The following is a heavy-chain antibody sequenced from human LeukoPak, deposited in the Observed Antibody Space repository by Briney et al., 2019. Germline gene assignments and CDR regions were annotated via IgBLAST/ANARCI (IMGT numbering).Heavy chain of an antibody. D-gene: IGHD3-10*01. CDR2: IYRGSIT. V-gene: IGHV3-66*01. J-gene: IGHJ3*02. CDR1: GLPVCSNY. CDR3: ARDAMVRELPWWGAIDI. Sequence: HPGGSVRLSCGPSGLPVCSNYMSCVRQARGRGVEGVSDIYRGSITYYAYSVKGRFTISRDNSKSTLYLQMNSLRADDTAVYYWARDAMVRELPWWGAIDICGQGTMGTVSS.